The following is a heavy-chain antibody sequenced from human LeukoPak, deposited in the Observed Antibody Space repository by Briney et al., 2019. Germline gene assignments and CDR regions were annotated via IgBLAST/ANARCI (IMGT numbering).Heavy chain of an antibody. CDR2: ISNSDGKT. Sequence: GGSLRLSCTVSGFTFTNDWVSGVRQAPGKGLEWVSTISNSDGKTYYADSVKGRFTISRDNSKNTLYVQMNSLTAEDTAIYYCAKATGNLGNWGQGTLVTVSS. J-gene: IGHJ4*02. V-gene: IGHV3-23*01. D-gene: IGHD1-1*01. CDR1: GFTFTNDW. CDR3: AKATGNLGN.